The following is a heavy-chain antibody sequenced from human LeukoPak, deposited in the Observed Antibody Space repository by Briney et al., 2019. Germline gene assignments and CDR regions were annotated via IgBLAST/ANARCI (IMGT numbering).Heavy chain of an antibody. D-gene: IGHD3-22*01. CDR2: ISSSGSTI. Sequence: PGGSLRLSCAASGFTFSDYYMSWIRQAPGKGLEWVSYISSSGSTIYYADSVKGRFTISRDNAKNSLYLQTNSLRAEDTAVYYCAKETYTYYYDSSGYYYSPLDYWGQGTLVTVSS. CDR1: GFTFSDYY. J-gene: IGHJ4*02. CDR3: AKETYTYYYDSSGYYYSPLDY. V-gene: IGHV3-11*01.